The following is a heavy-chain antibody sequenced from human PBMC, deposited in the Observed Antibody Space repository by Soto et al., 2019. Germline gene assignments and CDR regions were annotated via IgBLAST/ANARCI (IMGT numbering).Heavy chain of an antibody. D-gene: IGHD3-22*01. J-gene: IGHJ4*02. CDR3: VRVGRYDSSGYYYGFDY. Sequence: PGGTLRLSCATSGFTLSDSWMRWVRQASGKGLEWVANIKHDGSEKYYVDSVKGRFTISRDNAKKSLFLQMNSLSAEDTAVYYCVRVGRYDSSGYYYGFDYWGQGALVTVSS. V-gene: IGHV3-7*03. CDR1: GFTLSDSW. CDR2: IKHDGSEK.